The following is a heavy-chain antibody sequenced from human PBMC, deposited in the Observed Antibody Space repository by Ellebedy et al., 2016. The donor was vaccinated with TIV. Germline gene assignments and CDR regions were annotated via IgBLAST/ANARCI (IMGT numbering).Heavy chain of an antibody. CDR3: ARLAAATGYFQH. Sequence: ESLKISCPVSGGSINSYYWSWIRQSPGKGLEWIGYIYYSGSTYYNPSLKSRVTISLDTSENQFSLKLNSVTAADTAVYYCARLAAATGYFQHWGQGTLVTVSS. J-gene: IGHJ1*01. CDR1: GGSINSYY. D-gene: IGHD2-15*01. V-gene: IGHV4-59*08. CDR2: IYYSGST.